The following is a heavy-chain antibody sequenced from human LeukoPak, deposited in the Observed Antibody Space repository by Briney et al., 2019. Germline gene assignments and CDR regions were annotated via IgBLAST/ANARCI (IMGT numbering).Heavy chain of an antibody. D-gene: IGHD6-13*01. Sequence: KPSETLSLTCTVSGDSMSSYYWSWIRQSAGKGLEWIGRIYTDGSTNYSPSLKSRVTMSVDTSKKQFSLKLNSVTAADTAVYYCTTYRQQLPFDTWGQGTLVTVSS. J-gene: IGHJ4*02. CDR1: GDSMSSYY. V-gene: IGHV4-4*07. CDR2: IYTDGST. CDR3: TTYRQQLPFDT.